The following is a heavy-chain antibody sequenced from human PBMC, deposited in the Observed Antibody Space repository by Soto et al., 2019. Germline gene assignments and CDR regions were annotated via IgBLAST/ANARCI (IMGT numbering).Heavy chain of an antibody. D-gene: IGHD6-6*01. CDR3: ERVSSSYSFDY. V-gene: IGHV4-59*01. CDR1: GGSISSYY. J-gene: IGHJ4*02. Sequence: SETLSLTCTVSGGSISSYYWSWIRQPPGKGLEWIGYIYYSGSTNYNPSLKSRVTISVDTSKNQFSLKLSSVTAADTAVYYCERVSSSYSFDYWGQGTLVTVSS. CDR2: IYYSGST.